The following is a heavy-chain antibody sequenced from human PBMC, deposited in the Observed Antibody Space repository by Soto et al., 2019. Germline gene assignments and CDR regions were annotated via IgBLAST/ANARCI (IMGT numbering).Heavy chain of an antibody. J-gene: IGHJ6*02. CDR2: VYPDESDT. D-gene: IGHD1-7*01. CDR3: VRQNTWNSYYGMDV. Sequence: PGESLKISCKASGYTFSDYWIGWVRQMPEEGLEWMGIVYPDESDTRYSPSFQGQVSISADMSITTAYLQWSSLKASDTAIYFCVRQNTWNSYYGMDVWGQGTTVTVSS. V-gene: IGHV5-51*01. CDR1: GYTFSDYW.